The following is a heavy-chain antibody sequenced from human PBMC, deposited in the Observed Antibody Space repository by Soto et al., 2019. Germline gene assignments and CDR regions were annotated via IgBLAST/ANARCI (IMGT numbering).Heavy chain of an antibody. CDR3: ARGHGAALRYFDY. J-gene: IGHJ4*02. Sequence: SETLSLTCAVYGGSFSGYYWSWIRQPPGKGLEWIGEINHSGSTNYNPSLKSRVTISVDTSKNQSSLKLSSVTAADTAVYYCARGHGAALRYFDYWGQGTLVTVSS. CDR2: INHSGST. D-gene: IGHD6-6*01. V-gene: IGHV4-34*01. CDR1: GGSFSGYY.